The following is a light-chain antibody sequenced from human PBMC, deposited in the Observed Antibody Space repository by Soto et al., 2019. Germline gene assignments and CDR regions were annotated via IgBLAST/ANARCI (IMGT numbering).Light chain of an antibody. CDR2: AAS. V-gene: IGKV1-5*01. Sequence: DIQMTQSPSALSASVGDRVTITCRASQSITNYLNWYQHKPGQAPNLLIYAASTLQAGVPSRFSGSGSGTEFTLTISSLQPDDFATYYCQQYNSYSPWTFGQGTKVDIK. J-gene: IGKJ1*01. CDR1: QSITNY. CDR3: QQYNSYSPWT.